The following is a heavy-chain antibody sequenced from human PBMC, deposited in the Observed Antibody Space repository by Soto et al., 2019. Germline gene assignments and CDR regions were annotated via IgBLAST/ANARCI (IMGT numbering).Heavy chain of an antibody. V-gene: IGHV4-59*01. CDR2: IYYSGST. CDR1: GGSISSYY. CDR3: ARDGQGMDV. Sequence: SETLSLTCTVSGGSISSYYWSWIRQPPGEGLEWIGYIYYSGSTNYNPSLKSRVTISVDTSKNQFSLKLSSVTAADTAVYYCARDGQGMDVWGQGTTVTVSS. J-gene: IGHJ6*02.